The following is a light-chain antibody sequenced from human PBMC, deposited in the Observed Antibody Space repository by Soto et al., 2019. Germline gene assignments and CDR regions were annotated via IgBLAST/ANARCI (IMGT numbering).Light chain of an antibody. V-gene: IGKV3-15*01. CDR3: QQYNNWPPT. Sequence: EILMTQSPATLSVSPGDRATLSCRASQSVSSDLAWYQQKPGQAPRLLIYAASTRATGIPARFSGSGSGTEFTLTISSLQSEDFAVYYCQQYNNWPPTFGQGTRLEIK. CDR2: AAS. CDR1: QSVSSD. J-gene: IGKJ5*01.